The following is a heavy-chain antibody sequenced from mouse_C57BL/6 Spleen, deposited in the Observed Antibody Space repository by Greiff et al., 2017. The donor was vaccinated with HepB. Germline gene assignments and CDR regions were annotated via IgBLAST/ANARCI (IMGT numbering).Heavy chain of an antibody. V-gene: IGHV3-6*01. CDR3: ASVYYGNYASYWYFDV. CDR1: GYSITSGYY. CDR2: ISYDGSN. D-gene: IGHD2-1*01. Sequence: ESGPGLVKPSQSLSLTCSVTGYSITSGYYWNWIRQFPGNKLEWRGYISYDGSNNYNPSLKNRISITRDTSKNQFFLKLNSVTTEDTATYYCASVYYGNYASYWYFDVGGTGTTVTVSS. J-gene: IGHJ1*03.